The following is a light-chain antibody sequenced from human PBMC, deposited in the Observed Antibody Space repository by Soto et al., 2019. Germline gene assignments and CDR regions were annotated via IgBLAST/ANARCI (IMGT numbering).Light chain of an antibody. CDR2: GAS. CDR1: QSVSNN. Sequence: EKMLTQSPPTLSVSPVGRATLSCRASQSVSNNLAWYQHEPGQAPRLLIYGASTRATGIPDRFSGSGSGTDFTLTISRLEPEDIAVYYCQQYGSPPKTFGQGTKVEIK. J-gene: IGKJ1*01. V-gene: IGKV3-20*01. CDR3: QQYGSPPKT.